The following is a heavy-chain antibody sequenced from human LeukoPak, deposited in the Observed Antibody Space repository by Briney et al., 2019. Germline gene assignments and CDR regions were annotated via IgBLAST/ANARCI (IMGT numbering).Heavy chain of an antibody. CDR2: TSYRSQFYN. Sequence: SQTLSLTCAISGDSVSSTNVGWNWIRQSPSSGLEWLGRTSYRSQFYNDYADSVKGRITITPDTSKNQFSLQLSSLTPDDTAVYYCARGTAFDIWGQGTMVTVSS. J-gene: IGHJ3*02. V-gene: IGHV6-1*01. CDR1: GDSVSSTNVG. CDR3: ARGTAFDI. D-gene: IGHD1-14*01.